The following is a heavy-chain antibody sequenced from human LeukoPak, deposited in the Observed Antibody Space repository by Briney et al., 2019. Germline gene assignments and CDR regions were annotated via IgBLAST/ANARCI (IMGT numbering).Heavy chain of an antibody. CDR3: ARVGSTYGLPYLDY. CDR2: IYAGGPT. D-gene: IGHD3-10*01. CDR1: GFTFSSYW. J-gene: IGHJ4*02. Sequence: GGSLRLSCAASGFTFSSYWMTWVRQAPGKGLEWVSVIYAGGPTFYADSVKGRFTISTDNSKNTVYLQLNSLRAEDTAVYYCARVGSTYGLPYLDYWGQGTLVTVSS. V-gene: IGHV3-66*02.